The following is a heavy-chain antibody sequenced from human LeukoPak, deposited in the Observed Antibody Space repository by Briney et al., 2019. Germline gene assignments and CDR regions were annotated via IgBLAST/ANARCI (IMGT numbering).Heavy chain of an antibody. J-gene: IGHJ5*02. CDR3: ARGMVTTSFVLSGWFDR. V-gene: IGHV1-2*02. CDR2: INPKSGAS. CDR1: GYKFSDYY. D-gene: IGHD4-11*01. Sequence: GASVKVSCKASGYKFSDYYIHWVRQAPGQGLEWMGWINPKSGASSSAQSFQGRVTMTRDTSLNTLYMELSRLKSDDTAVYFCARGMVTTSFVLSGWFDRWGPGALVTVSS.